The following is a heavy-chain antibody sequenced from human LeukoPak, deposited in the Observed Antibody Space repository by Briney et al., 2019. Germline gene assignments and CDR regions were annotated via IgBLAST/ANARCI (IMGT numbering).Heavy chain of an antibody. D-gene: IGHD6-13*01. J-gene: IGHJ5*02. V-gene: IGHV3-15*01. CDR1: GFTFSNAW. CDR2: IKSKTDGGTT. CDR3: TRAPRGYTWFDP. Sequence: GGSLRLYCAASGFTFSNAWMSWVRQAPGKGLEWVGRIKSKTDGGTTDYAAPVKGRFAISRDDSKNTLYLQMNSLKTEDTAVYYCTRAPRGYTWFDPWGQGTLVTVSS.